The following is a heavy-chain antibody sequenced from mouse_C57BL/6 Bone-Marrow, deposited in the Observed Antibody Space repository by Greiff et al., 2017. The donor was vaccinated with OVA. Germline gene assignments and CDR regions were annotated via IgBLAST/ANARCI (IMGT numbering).Heavy chain of an antibody. CDR1: GFTFSSYA. J-gene: IGHJ4*01. CDR3: ARGQLRHRGAMDY. V-gene: IGHV5-4*03. D-gene: IGHD3-2*02. Sequence: EVKVVASGGGLVKPGGSLKLSCAASGFTFSSYAMSWVRQTPEKRLEWVATISDGGSYTYYPDNVKGRFTISRDNAKNNLYLQMSHLKSEDTAMYYCARGQLRHRGAMDYWGQGTSVTVSS. CDR2: ISDGGSYT.